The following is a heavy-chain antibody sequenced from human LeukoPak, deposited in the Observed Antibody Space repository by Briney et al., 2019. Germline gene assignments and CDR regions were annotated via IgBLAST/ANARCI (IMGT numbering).Heavy chain of an antibody. D-gene: IGHD3-22*01. V-gene: IGHV3-7*04. CDR2: INHDGSKK. CDR3: ARDSSGYYYPDAFDI. J-gene: IGHJ3*02. Sequence: VGSLTVSCAASGFTFSSYLMSWVRQAPGKGLEGVANINHDGSKKYYVDSVKGRFTISRDNAKNSLYLQMNSLRAEDTAVYYCARDSSGYYYPDAFDIWGQGRMVTVSS. CDR1: GFTFSSYL.